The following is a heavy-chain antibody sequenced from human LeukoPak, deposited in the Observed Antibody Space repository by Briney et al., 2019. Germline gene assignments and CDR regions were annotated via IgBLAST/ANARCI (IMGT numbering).Heavy chain of an antibody. D-gene: IGHD2-8*01. CDR2: IYYSGST. CDR1: GGSISSGGYS. V-gene: IGHV4-31*03. J-gene: IGHJ4*02. CDR3: AREDCTNGVCYGLGFDY. Sequence: SETLSLTCTVSGGSISSGGYSWSWIRQHPGKGLEWIGYIYYSGSTYYNPSLKSRVTISVDASKNQFSLKLSSVTAADTAVYYCAREDCTNGVCYGLGFDYWGQGTLVTVSS.